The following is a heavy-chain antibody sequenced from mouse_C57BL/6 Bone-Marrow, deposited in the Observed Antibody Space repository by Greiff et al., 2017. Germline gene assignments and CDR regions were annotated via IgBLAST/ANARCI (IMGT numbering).Heavy chain of an antibody. Sequence: QVQLQQSGPELVKPGASVTISCKASGYAFRSSWMNWVKQRPGKGLEWIGRLYPGDGDTTYNGKFTGKATLTADKSSSTAYRQLSSLTSEDSAGYFCARGGHDVVYFDYWGQGTTRTVSS. J-gene: IGHJ2*01. D-gene: IGHD1-1*02. CDR1: GYAFRSSW. V-gene: IGHV1-82*01. CDR3: ARGGHDVVYFDY. CDR2: LYPGDGDT.